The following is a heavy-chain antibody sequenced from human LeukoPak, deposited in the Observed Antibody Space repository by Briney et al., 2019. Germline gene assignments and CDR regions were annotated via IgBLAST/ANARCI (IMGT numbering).Heavy chain of an antibody. Sequence: ASVKVSCKASGGTFSSYAISWVRQAPGQGLEWMGGIIPIFGTANYAQKFQGRVTITADESTSTAYMELSSLRSEDTAVYYCARGQNYDFWSGYTYKFYYYYYMDVWGKGTTATVSS. CDR2: IIPIFGTA. J-gene: IGHJ6*03. V-gene: IGHV1-69*13. D-gene: IGHD3-3*01. CDR1: GGTFSSYA. CDR3: ARGQNYDFWSGYTYKFYYYYYMDV.